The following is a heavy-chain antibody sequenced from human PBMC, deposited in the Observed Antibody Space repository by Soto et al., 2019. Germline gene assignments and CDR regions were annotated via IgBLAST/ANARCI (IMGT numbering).Heavy chain of an antibody. D-gene: IGHD5-12*01. CDR3: ARDFFDSGYEDYYYGMDG. Sequence: QVQLVQSGAEVKKPGASVKVSCKASGYTFTSYGISWVRQAPGQGLEWMGWISPHNGNTNYAQKLQGRVTMTTDTSTRTADMELSSLRSDATAVYYCARDFFDSGYEDYYYGMDGWGPGTTVTVS. V-gene: IGHV1-18*04. J-gene: IGHJ6*02. CDR1: GYTFTSYG. CDR2: ISPHNGNT.